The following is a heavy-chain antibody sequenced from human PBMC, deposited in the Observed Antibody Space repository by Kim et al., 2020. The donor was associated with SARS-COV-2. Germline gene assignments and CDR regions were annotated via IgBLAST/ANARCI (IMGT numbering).Heavy chain of an antibody. V-gene: IGHV1-46*01. CDR1: GYTFTNYK. Sequence: ASVKVSCKASGYTFTNYKMHWVRQAPGQGLEWMGIINPSGGSTTYAQKFQGRVTVTRDTSTSTVYMELSSLRSDDTAVYYCARAIRMVRGVIDCFDYWGQGTLVTVSS. CDR3: ARAIRMVRGVIDCFDY. J-gene: IGHJ4*02. D-gene: IGHD3-10*01. CDR2: INPSGGST.